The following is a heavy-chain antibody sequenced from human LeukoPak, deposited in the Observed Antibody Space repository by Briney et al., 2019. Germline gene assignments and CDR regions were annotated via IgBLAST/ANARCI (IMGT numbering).Heavy chain of an antibody. CDR1: GFTFDDYA. V-gene: IGHV3-9*01. J-gene: IGHJ4*02. D-gene: IGHD3-10*01. CDR3: AKASWFGELLSNFDY. CDR2: ISWNCGSI. Sequence: PGRSLKLSCAASGFTFDDYAMHWVRQAPGKGLEWVSGISWNCGSIGYAGSVKGRFTISRDNAKNSLYLQMNSLRAEDTALYYCAKASWFGELLSNFDYWGQGTLVTVSS.